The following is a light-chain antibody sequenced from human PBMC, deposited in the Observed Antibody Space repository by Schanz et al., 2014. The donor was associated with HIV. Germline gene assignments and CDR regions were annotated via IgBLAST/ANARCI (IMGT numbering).Light chain of an antibody. CDR2: DVS. J-gene: IGLJ2*01. CDR1: SSDVGGYNH. V-gene: IGLV2-14*01. CDR3: CSFTSSNTLL. Sequence: QSALTQPPSASGSPGQSVTISCTGTSSDVGGYNHVSWYQQHPGKAPKLMIYDVSNRPSGVSNRFSGSKSGNTASLTISGLQAEDEADYYCCSFTSSNTLLFGRGTKLTVL.